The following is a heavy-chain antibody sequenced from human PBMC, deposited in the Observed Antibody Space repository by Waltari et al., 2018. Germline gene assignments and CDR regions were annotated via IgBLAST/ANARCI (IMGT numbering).Heavy chain of an antibody. Sequence: EVQLLESGGGLVQPGGSLRLSCAASGFTFSSYAMSWVRQAPGKGLEWVSAISGSGGSTYYADSVKGRFTISSDNSKNTLYLQMNSLRAEDTAVYYCAKDDTMVQNYFDYWGQGTLVTVSS. J-gene: IGHJ4*02. V-gene: IGHV3-23*01. D-gene: IGHD3-10*01. CDR2: ISGSGGST. CDR3: AKDDTMVQNYFDY. CDR1: GFTFSSYA.